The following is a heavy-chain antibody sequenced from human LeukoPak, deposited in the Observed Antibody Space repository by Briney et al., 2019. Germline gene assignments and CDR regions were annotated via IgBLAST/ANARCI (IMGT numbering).Heavy chain of an antibody. D-gene: IGHD5-18*01. Sequence: ASVKVSCKASGYTFTSYGISWVRQAPGQGLEWMGWINPNSGGTNYAQKFQGRVTMTRDTSISTAYMELSRLRSDDTAVYYCAREPPQLWLRGMDYWGQGTLVTVSS. CDR1: GYTFTSYG. CDR3: AREPPQLWLRGMDY. V-gene: IGHV1-2*02. J-gene: IGHJ4*02. CDR2: INPNSGGT.